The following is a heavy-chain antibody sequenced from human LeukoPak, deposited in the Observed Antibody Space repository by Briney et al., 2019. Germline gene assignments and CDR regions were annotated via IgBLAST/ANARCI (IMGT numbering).Heavy chain of an antibody. CDR2: IYYNGST. V-gene: IGHV4-39*01. D-gene: IGHD3-10*01. J-gene: IGHJ4*02. CDR1: AGSISGSSYY. CDR3: ARPYYYGSGTDY. Sequence: SETLSLTCTVSAGSISGSSYYWGWIRQPPGNGLEWIGSIYYNGSTYYNPSLKSRVTISVDTSKNQFSLKLSSVTAADTAVYYCARPYYYGSGTDYWGQGTLVTVSS.